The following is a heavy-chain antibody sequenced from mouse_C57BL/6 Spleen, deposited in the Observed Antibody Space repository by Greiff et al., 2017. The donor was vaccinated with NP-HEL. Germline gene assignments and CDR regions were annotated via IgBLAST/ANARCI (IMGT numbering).Heavy chain of an antibody. J-gene: IGHJ1*03. Sequence: QVTLKVSGPELVKPGASVKLSCKASGYTFTSYDINWVKQRPGQGLEWIGWIYPRDGSTKYNEKFKGKATLTVDTSSSTAYMELHSLTSEDSAVYFCARSSSYVDWYFDVWGTGTTVTVSS. D-gene: IGHD1-1*01. CDR2: IYPRDGST. V-gene: IGHV1-85*01. CDR3: ARSSSYVDWYFDV. CDR1: GYTFTSYD.